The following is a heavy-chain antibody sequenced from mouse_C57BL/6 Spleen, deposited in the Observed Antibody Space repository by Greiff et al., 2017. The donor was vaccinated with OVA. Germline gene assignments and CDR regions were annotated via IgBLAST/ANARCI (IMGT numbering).Heavy chain of an antibody. V-gene: IGHV1-22*01. J-gene: IGHJ2*01. Sequence: EVKLQESGPELVKPGASVKMSCKASGYTFTDYNMHWVKQSHGKSLEWIGYINPNNGGTSYNQKFKGKATLTVNKSSSTAYMELRSLTSEDSAVYYCARGNEGYYFDYWGQGTTLTVSS. CDR2: INPNNGGT. D-gene: IGHD1-2*01. CDR3: ARGNEGYYFDY. CDR1: GYTFTDYN.